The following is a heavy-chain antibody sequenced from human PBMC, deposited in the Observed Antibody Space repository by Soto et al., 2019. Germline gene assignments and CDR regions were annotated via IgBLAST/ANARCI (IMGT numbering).Heavy chain of an antibody. J-gene: IGHJ4*02. D-gene: IGHD3-16*01. Sequence: QVRLQESGPGLVKPSQTLSLTCTVAGGSFSSGGYYWSWIRQHPGKALEWIGDIYYSGSTYYNPSLKSRITMSVDTSKNQFSLNLTSVTAADTAVYFCARAPTGGRRHVPFDYWGQGTLVAVSS. CDR3: ARAPTGGRRHVPFDY. V-gene: IGHV4-31*02. CDR2: IYYSGST. CDR1: GGSFSSGGYY.